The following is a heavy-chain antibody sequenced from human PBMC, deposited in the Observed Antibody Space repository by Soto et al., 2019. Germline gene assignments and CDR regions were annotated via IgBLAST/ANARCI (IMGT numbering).Heavy chain of an antibody. V-gene: IGHV3-23*01. Sequence: VQLLESGGDLVQPGGSLRLSCEASGFTFSNYAMSWVRQAPGKGLEWVSVISGSGGSTNYADSAKGRFTISRDNSMDTLYLQMNSLRAEDTAVDYCARVFYYDILTGKSYNMDVWGQGTTVIVSS. CDR2: ISGSGGST. J-gene: IGHJ6*02. D-gene: IGHD3-9*01. CDR1: GFTFSNYA. CDR3: ARVFYYDILTGKSYNMDV.